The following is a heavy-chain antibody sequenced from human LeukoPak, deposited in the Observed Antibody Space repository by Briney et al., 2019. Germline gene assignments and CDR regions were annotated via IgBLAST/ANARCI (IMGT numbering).Heavy chain of an antibody. CDR1: GYTFSMNV. CDR2: INTGTGKT. D-gene: IGHD1-26*01. Sequence: ASVKVSCKTSGYTFSMNVIHWMCQAPGQRLEWMGWINTGTGKTKYSQKFQGRLSITRDTSANTTSMELSSLRSEDTAVFYCARDKRSSPYYLFDYWGQGTLVTISS. J-gene: IGHJ4*02. V-gene: IGHV1-3*04. CDR3: ARDKRSSPYYLFDY.